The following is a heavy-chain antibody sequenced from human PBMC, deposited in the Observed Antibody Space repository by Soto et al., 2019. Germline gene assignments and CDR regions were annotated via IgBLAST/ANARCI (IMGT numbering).Heavy chain of an antibody. D-gene: IGHD5-18*01. J-gene: IGHJ4*02. CDR3: AKEGDLIGYNYGSCFDY. V-gene: IGHV3-23*01. CDR2: ITGSGGST. Sequence: GGSLRLSCAASGFTFSSYSMSWVRQAPGKGLEWVSAITGSGGSTYYADSVRGRFTISRDNSKNTLYLQMNSLRAEDTAVYYCAKEGDLIGYNYGSCFDYWGQGTLVTVSS. CDR1: GFTFSSYS.